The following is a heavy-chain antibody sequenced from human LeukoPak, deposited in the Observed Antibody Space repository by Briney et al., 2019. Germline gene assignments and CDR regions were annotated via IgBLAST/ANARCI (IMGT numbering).Heavy chain of an antibody. CDR1: GFTFSSYG. CDR2: IYSGGST. V-gene: IGHV3-53*01. J-gene: IGHJ3*02. Sequence: GGSLRLSCAASGFTFSSYGMNWVRQAPGKGLEWVSIIYSGGSTFYADSVKGRFTISRDNSKNTLYLQMNSLRAEDTAVYYCARGGSYLSAFDIWGQGTMVTVSS. D-gene: IGHD1-26*01. CDR3: ARGGSYLSAFDI.